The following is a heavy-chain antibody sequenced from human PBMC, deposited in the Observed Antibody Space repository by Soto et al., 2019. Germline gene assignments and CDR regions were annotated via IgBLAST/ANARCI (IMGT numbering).Heavy chain of an antibody. D-gene: IGHD1-7*01. CDR3: ARYGHWNYVLDYYYYYMDV. J-gene: IGHJ6*03. CDR1: GGSISSGGYY. CDR2: INHSGST. Sequence: PSETLSLTCTVSGGSISSGGYYWSWIRQHPGKGLEWIGDINHSGSTNYNPSLKSRVTISVDTSKNQFSLKLSPVTAADTAVYYCARYGHWNYVLDYYYYYMDVWGKGTTVTVSS. V-gene: IGHV4-31*03.